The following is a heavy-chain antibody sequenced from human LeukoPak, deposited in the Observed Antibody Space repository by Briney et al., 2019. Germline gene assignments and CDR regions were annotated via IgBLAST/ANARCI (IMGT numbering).Heavy chain of an antibody. J-gene: IGHJ4*02. V-gene: IGHV3-64*01. Sequence: EGSLRLSCAASGFTFSSYAMHWVRQAPGKGLEYVSAISSNGGSTYYANSVKGRFTISRDNSKSTLYLQMGSLRAEDMAVYYCARSGYFDWLLYSGYYFDYWGQGTLVTVSS. CDR1: GFTFSSYA. CDR3: ARSGYFDWLLYSGYYFDY. CDR2: ISSNGGST. D-gene: IGHD3-9*01.